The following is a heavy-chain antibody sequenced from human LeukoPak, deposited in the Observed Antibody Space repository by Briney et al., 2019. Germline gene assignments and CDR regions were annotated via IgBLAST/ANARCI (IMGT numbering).Heavy chain of an antibody. CDR2: INPNSGGT. CDR1: GDSFTGYF. D-gene: IGHD4-17*01. Sequence: ASVRVSCKAAGDSFTGYFMYRVRQAPGQWLEWMGRINPNSGGTNYAQKFQGRVTMTRDTSIRTAYMELSRLRSDDTAVYYCARAFLGVYGDYYYGMDVWGQGTTVTVSS. CDR3: ARAFLGVYGDYYYGMDV. V-gene: IGHV1-2*06. J-gene: IGHJ6*02.